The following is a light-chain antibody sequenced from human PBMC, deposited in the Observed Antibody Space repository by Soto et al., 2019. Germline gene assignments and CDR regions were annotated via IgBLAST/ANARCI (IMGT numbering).Light chain of an antibody. V-gene: IGKV3-11*01. Sequence: EIVLTQSPGTLSLSPGERATLSCRASQSVTNFLAWYQHKPGQSPSLLIYNASHRAPGIPARFSGSGSGTDFTLTISSLEPEDIAVYHCQVRDAWPSFGQGTNVDSK. CDR1: QSVTNF. J-gene: IGKJ1*01. CDR2: NAS. CDR3: QVRDAWPS.